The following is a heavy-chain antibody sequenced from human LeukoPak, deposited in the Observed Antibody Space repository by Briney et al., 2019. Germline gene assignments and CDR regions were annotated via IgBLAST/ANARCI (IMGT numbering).Heavy chain of an antibody. J-gene: IGHJ4*02. Sequence: SETLSLTYTVSGASISAFHWTCFRQPPGKTLEWIGLIYSSGSTLLNPSLKTRLAMSLDLTKNQLSLRLTSLSAADTAMYYCARKDGDYWGQGTLVTVSS. CDR1: GASISAFH. CDR2: IYSSGST. CDR3: ARKDGDY. V-gene: IGHV4-4*07.